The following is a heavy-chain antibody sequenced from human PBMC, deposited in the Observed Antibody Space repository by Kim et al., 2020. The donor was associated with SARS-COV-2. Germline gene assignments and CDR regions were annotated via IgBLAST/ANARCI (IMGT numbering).Heavy chain of an antibody. Sequence: GGSPRLSCAASGITFGDYAMHWVRQAPGKGLEWVSGISWNSGSIGYADSVKGRFTISRDNAKNSLYLQMNSLRAEDTALYYCAKDISTDDSSGGAFDIWGQGTMVTVSS. D-gene: IGHD3-22*01. J-gene: IGHJ3*02. CDR2: ISWNSGSI. CDR3: AKDISTDDSSGGAFDI. V-gene: IGHV3-9*01. CDR1: GITFGDYA.